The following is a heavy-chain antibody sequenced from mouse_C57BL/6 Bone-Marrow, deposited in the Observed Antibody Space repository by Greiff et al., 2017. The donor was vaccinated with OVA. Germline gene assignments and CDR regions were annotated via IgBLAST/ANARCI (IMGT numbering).Heavy chain of an antibody. V-gene: IGHV1-9*01. D-gene: IGHD2-3*01. CDR3: GKIRSGYEDDYFDY. J-gene: IGHJ2*01. CDR1: GYTFTGYW. CDR2: ILPGSGST. Sequence: QVQLQQSGAELMKPGASVKLSCKATGYTFTGYWIEWVKPRPGHGLEWIGEILPGSGSTNYNEKFKGKATFTADTSSNTAYMQLSSLTTEDSAIYYCGKIRSGYEDDYFDYWGQGTTLTVSS.